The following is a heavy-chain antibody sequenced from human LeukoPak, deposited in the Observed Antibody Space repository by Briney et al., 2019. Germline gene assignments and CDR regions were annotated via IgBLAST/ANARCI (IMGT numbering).Heavy chain of an antibody. CDR3: AKANYDYVWGSYRLGYFDY. CDR2: IKQDGSEK. CDR1: GFTFSSYW. D-gene: IGHD3-16*02. Sequence: QSGGSLRLSCAASGFTFSSYWMSWVRQAPGKGLEWVANIKQDGSEKYYVDSVKGRFTISRDNSKNTLYLQMNSLRAEDTAVYYCAKANYDYVWGSYRLGYFDYWGQGTLVTVSS. V-gene: IGHV3-7*03. J-gene: IGHJ4*02.